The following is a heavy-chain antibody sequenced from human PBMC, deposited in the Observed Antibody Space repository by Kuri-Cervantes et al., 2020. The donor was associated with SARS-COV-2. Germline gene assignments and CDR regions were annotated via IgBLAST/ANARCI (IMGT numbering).Heavy chain of an antibody. CDR3: ARVRITIFGVVTPNYWYFDL. V-gene: IGHV1-2*02. J-gene: IGHJ2*01. CDR1: GYTFTGYY. CDR2: LNPDTGNA. D-gene: IGHD3-3*01. Sequence: ASVKVSCKASGYTFTGYYMHWVRQAPGQGLEWMGWLNPDTGNAGNAKEFQGRVTMTRDTSISTAYMELSRLRSDDTAVYYCARVRITIFGVVTPNYWYFDLWGRGTLVTVSS.